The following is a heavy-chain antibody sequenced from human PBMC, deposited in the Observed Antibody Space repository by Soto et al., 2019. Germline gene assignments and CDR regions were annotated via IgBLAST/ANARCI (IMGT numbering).Heavy chain of an antibody. CDR1: GGSIGSYY. CDR2: IYYSGIT. D-gene: IGHD3-10*02. CDR3: VGQMFFLWFDP. V-gene: IGHV4-59*01. J-gene: IGHJ5*02. Sequence: PSETLSLTCTVSGGSIGSYYWSWTRQPPGKGLEWIGYIYYSGITNYNPSLKSRVTMSVDTSRNQFSLKLSSVTAADTAVYFCVGQMFFLWFDPWGQGTPVTVSS.